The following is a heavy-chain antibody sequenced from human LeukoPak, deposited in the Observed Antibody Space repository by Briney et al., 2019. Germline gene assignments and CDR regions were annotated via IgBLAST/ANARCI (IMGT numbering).Heavy chain of an antibody. J-gene: IGHJ4*02. D-gene: IGHD5/OR15-5a*01. CDR2: IKSQTHGGTT. CDR3: TTEFFGSVYNN. Sequence: GGSLRLSCAASGFTFRNYWMNWVRQAPGKGLEWVGHIKSQTHGGTTDYAAPVKGRFTIPRDDSKKTVYLQMNSLQTDDTGVYHCTTEFFGSVYNNWGQGTLVTVSS. CDR1: GFTFRNYW. V-gene: IGHV3-15*01.